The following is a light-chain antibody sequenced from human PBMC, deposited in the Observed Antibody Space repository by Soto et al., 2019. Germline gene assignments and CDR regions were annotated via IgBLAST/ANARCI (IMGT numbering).Light chain of an antibody. Sequence: EIVLTQSPGTLSLSPGDRATLSCRASQSVMRYLAWYQQKPGQAPRLLIYDASYRATDIPARFSGSGSGTEYTLTISNLQAEDFAVYYCQQFNNWPHTFGQGTRLEIK. CDR1: QSVMRY. J-gene: IGKJ5*01. CDR2: DAS. CDR3: QQFNNWPHT. V-gene: IGKV3-11*01.